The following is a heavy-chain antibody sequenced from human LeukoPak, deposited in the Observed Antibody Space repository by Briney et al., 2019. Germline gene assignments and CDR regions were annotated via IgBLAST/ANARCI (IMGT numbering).Heavy chain of an antibody. V-gene: IGHV1-69-2*01. CDR2: VDREDGES. CDR1: GNTFSDFY. Sequence: ATVKISCKASGNTFSDFYIHWVRQTPEKGLEWMGRVDREDGESAYAEKWQGRVTMTADPSTDTGHMELSSLTFDDTAVYYCATSIGAFFPDKWGQGTLVTVSS. CDR3: ATSIGAFFPDK. J-gene: IGHJ4*02. D-gene: IGHD2/OR15-2a*01.